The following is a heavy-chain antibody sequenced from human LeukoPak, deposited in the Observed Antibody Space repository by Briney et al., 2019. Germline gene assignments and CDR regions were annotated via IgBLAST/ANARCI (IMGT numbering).Heavy chain of an antibody. J-gene: IGHJ4*02. CDR1: GGSISSSSYY. V-gene: IGHV4-39*07. CDR2: IYHSGST. D-gene: IGHD4-17*01. Sequence: SETLSLTCTVSGGSISSSSYYWGWIRQPPGKGLEWIGSIYHSGSTYYNPSLKSRVTISVDTSKNQFSLKLSSVTAADTAVYYCASLYGDKHLWRPEIDYWGQGTLVTVSS. CDR3: ASLYGDKHLWRPEIDY.